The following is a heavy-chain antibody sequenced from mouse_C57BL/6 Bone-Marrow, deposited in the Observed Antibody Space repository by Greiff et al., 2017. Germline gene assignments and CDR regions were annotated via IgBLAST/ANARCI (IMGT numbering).Heavy chain of an antibody. J-gene: IGHJ2*01. CDR1: GYTFTSYW. Sequence: QVQLQQSGAELAKPGASVKLSCKASGYTFTSYWMHWVKQRPGQGLEWIGYINPSSGYTKYNQKFKDKATLTVDKSSSTAYMQLSSLTYEDSAVYYCATRDYYGSSYFFDDWGQGTTLTVSA. CDR2: INPSSGYT. V-gene: IGHV1-7*01. D-gene: IGHD1-1*01. CDR3: ATRDYYGSSYFFDD.